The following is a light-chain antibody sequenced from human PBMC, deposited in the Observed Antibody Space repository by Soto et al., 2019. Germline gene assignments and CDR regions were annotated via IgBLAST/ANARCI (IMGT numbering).Light chain of an antibody. CDR1: QSVGSN. Sequence: EVVMTQSPATLSVSPGEGATLSCRASQSVGSNLAWYQQKAGQAPRLLVYDASTRATGIPARFSGSGSGTEFTLTISGLQSEDFAVYHCQQYNSWPRTFGQGTKVEVK. J-gene: IGKJ1*01. CDR3: QQYNSWPRT. CDR2: DAS. V-gene: IGKV3-15*01.